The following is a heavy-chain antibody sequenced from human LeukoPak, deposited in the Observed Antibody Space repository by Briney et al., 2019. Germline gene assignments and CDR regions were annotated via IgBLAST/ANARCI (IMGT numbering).Heavy chain of an antibody. CDR1: GFSISDDS. Sequence: GGSLRFSCAASGFSISDDSMTWVRQAPGKGLEWVSFISSTGSYIYYADSVKGRFSISRDNAKNSLYLQMNSLRAENMAVYYCARAISEESIWGQGTLVTVSS. CDR3: ARAISEESI. CDR2: ISSTGSYI. V-gene: IGHV3-21*01. D-gene: IGHD3-10*01. J-gene: IGHJ4*02.